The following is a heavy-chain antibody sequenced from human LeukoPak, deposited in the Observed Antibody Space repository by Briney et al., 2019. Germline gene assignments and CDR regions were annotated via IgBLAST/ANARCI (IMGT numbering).Heavy chain of an antibody. D-gene: IGHD6-19*01. CDR2: IYYDGSNN. Sequence: GGSLRLSCAASGFTFNSFGIHWVRQAPGKGLEWVAVIYYDGSNNFYSDSVKGRFTISRDNSKNTVNLQMNSLRAEDTALYYCAGGQMFTSGGFDDWGQGTLVTVSS. CDR3: AGGQMFTSGGFDD. CDR1: GFTFNSFG. V-gene: IGHV3-30*12. J-gene: IGHJ4*02.